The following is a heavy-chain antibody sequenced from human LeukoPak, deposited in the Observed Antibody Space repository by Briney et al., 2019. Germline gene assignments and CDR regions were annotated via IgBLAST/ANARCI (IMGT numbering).Heavy chain of an antibody. CDR1: GFTFSTYW. CDR3: ARDRAGYNWVDY. J-gene: IGHJ4*02. Sequence: GGSLRLSCAASGFTFSTYWMHWVRQAPGEELVWVSRINSDGSTTTYADSVKGRFTISRDNAKNSVYLQMNSLRAEDTAVYFCARDRAGYNWVDYWGQGTLVSVSS. V-gene: IGHV3-74*01. CDR2: INSDGSTT. D-gene: IGHD5-24*01.